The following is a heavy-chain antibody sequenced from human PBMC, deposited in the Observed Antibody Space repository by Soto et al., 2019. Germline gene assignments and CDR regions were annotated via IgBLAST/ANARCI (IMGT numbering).Heavy chain of an antibody. J-gene: IGHJ3*02. V-gene: IGHV3-23*01. CDR1: GFTFSSYA. CDR3: AKDQARYDSSSYYYEAFDI. CDR2: ISGSGGST. D-gene: IGHD3-22*01. Sequence: GGSLRLSCAASGFTFSSYAMSWVRQAPGKGLEWVSAISGSGGSTYYADSVKGRFTISRDNSKNTLYLQMNSLRAEDTAVYYCAKDQARYDSSSYYYEAFDIWGQGTMVTVSS.